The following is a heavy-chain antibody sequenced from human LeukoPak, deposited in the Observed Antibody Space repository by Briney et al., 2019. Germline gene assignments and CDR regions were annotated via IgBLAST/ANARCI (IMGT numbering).Heavy chain of an antibody. Sequence: PGGSLRLSCAASGFTFSTYAMSWVHQAPGKGLGWVSTMRDSGADTNYADSVKGRFTISRDNSKNTLYLQMNSLRAEDTAVYYCAKDRVVGATADVFDVWGQGTMVTVSS. CDR1: GFTFSTYA. CDR3: AKDRVVGATADVFDV. J-gene: IGHJ3*01. D-gene: IGHD1-26*01. CDR2: MRDSGADT. V-gene: IGHV3-23*01.